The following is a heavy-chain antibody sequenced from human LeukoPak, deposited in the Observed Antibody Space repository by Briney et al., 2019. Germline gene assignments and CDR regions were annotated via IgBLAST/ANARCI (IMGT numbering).Heavy chain of an antibody. CDR1: GFTFSSYS. CDR2: ISSSSSYL. CDR3: AIDLGYESSGYYIYGFDI. Sequence: EGSLRLSCAASGFTFSSYSMNWVRQAPGKGLEWVSSISSSSSYLYYAASVKGRFTISRVNTKNSLYLKMNSLKAEDTAVYYCAIDLGYESSGYYIYGFDIWGQGTMVTVSS. D-gene: IGHD3-22*01. V-gene: IGHV3-21*01. J-gene: IGHJ3*02.